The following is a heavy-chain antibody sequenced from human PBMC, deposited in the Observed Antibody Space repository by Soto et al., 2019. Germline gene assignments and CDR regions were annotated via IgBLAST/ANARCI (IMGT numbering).Heavy chain of an antibody. CDR1: GGSISSYY. D-gene: IGHD5-18*01. CDR2: IYYSGST. J-gene: IGHJ4*02. V-gene: IGHV4-39*01. Sequence: SETLSLTCTVSGGSISSYYWGWIRQPPGKGLEWIGSIYYSGSTYYNPSLKSRVTISVDTSKNQFSLKLSSVTAADTAVYYCASSRGYSYGSIDYWGQGTLVTVSS. CDR3: ASSRGYSYGSIDY.